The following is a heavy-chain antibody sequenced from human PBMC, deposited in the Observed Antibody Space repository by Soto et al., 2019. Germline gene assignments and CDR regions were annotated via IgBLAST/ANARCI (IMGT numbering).Heavy chain of an antibody. V-gene: IGHV1-58*01. CDR2: VVVGSEYT. CDR3: SGPTVTTYGYYYGMDV. D-gene: IGHD4-17*01. CDR1: GFTSRRSV. J-gene: IGHJ6*02. Sequence: LVKGSCEASGFTSRRSVVQWVRQARGQRLEWIGWVVVGSEYTNYAQKFKERVNITRDMPTSTVYMELSSLRSEDTAVYYCSGPTVTTYGYYYGMDVWGQGTTVTVSS.